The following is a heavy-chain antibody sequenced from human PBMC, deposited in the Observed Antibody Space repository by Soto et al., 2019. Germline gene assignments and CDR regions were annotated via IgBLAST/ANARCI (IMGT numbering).Heavy chain of an antibody. CDR3: ARDYRITGTIRYYYYYYGMDV. CDR2: IYYSGST. D-gene: IGHD1-20*01. CDR1: GGSISSGDYY. Sequence: SETLSLTCTVSGGSISSGDYYWSWIRRPPGKGLEWIGYIYYSGSTYYNPSLKSRVTMSVDTSKNQFSLKLSSVTAADTAVYYCARDYRITGTIRYYYYYYGMDVWGQGTTVTVSS. J-gene: IGHJ6*02. V-gene: IGHV4-30-4*01.